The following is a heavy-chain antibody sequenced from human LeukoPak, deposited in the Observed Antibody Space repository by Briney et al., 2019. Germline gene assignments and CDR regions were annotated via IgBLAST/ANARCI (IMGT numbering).Heavy chain of an antibody. CDR1: GLTFSSYA. CDR3: AKGIAVAGTPFDY. CDR2: ISGSGGST. Sequence: PGGSLRLSCAASGLTFSSYAMSWVRQAPGKGLEWVSAISGSGGSTYYADSVKGRFTISRDNSKNTLYLQMNSLRAEDTAVYYCAKGIAVAGTPFDYWGQGTLVTVSS. V-gene: IGHV3-23*01. D-gene: IGHD6-19*01. J-gene: IGHJ4*02.